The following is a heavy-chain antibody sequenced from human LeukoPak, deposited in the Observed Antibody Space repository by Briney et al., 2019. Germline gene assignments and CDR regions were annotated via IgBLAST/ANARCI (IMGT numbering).Heavy chain of an antibody. CDR1: GGSISSSSYY. V-gene: IGHV4-39*07. D-gene: IGHD3-10*01. Sequence: PSETLSLTCTVSGGSISSSSYYWGWIRQPPGKGLEWIGSIYYSGSTYYNPSLKSRVTISVDTSKNQFSLKLSSVTAADTAVYYCAKSVSYYGSGLFDYRGQGTLVTVSS. CDR3: AKSVSYYGSGLFDY. J-gene: IGHJ4*02. CDR2: IYYSGST.